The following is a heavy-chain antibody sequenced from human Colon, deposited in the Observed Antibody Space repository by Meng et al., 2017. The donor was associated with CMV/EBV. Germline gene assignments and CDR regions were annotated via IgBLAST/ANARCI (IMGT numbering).Heavy chain of an antibody. CDR1: GYSFTDYF. Sequence: ASVKVSCKASGYSFTDYFIHWVRQAPGQGLEWMGWINGYNGDTIYAQNLQGRVTMTTNALTSTAYMEVRSLRSDDTAVYYCARGLQNGFFDYWGQGTLVTVSS. CDR2: INGYNGDT. D-gene: IGHD3-16*01. CDR3: ARGLQNGFFDY. J-gene: IGHJ4*02. V-gene: IGHV1-18*04.